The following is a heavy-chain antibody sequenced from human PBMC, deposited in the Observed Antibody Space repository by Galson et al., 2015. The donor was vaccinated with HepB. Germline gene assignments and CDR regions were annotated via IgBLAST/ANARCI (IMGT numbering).Heavy chain of an antibody. V-gene: IGHV3-74*01. Sequence: SLRLSCAASGFTFSSYWMHWVRRVPRKGLVWVSRINSDGSDTSYADFVKGRFTISRDNAKDTLSLEMNSLRAEDTAVYYCVRGAPFDYWGQGTLVTVSS. CDR2: INSDGSDT. CDR1: GFTFSSYW. J-gene: IGHJ4*02. CDR3: VRGAPFDY.